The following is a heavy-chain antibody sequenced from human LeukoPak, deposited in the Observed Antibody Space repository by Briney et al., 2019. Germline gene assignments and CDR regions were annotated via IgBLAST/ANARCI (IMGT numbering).Heavy chain of an antibody. Sequence: GGSLRLSCAASGFTFSSYSMNWVRQAPGKGLEWVSAISGSGGSTYYADSVKGRSTISRDNSKNTLYLQMNSLRAEDTAVYYCAKERRQWLTHFDYWGQGTLVTVSS. D-gene: IGHD6-19*01. CDR1: GFTFSSYS. CDR3: AKERRQWLTHFDY. V-gene: IGHV3-23*01. CDR2: ISGSGGST. J-gene: IGHJ4*02.